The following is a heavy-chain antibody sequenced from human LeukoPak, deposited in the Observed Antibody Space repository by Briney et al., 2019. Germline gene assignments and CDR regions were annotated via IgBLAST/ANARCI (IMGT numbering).Heavy chain of an antibody. Sequence: ASVKVSCKASGYTFTGYYMHWVRQAPGQGLEWMGLINPKNGGTSYAQKFQGRVTMTRDTSITTAYMELRSLGSDDTAVYYCARDYCSSTSCYFDYWGQGTLVTVSS. V-gene: IGHV1-2*02. CDR2: INPKNGGT. D-gene: IGHD2-2*01. CDR3: ARDYCSSTSCYFDY. J-gene: IGHJ4*02. CDR1: GYTFTGYY.